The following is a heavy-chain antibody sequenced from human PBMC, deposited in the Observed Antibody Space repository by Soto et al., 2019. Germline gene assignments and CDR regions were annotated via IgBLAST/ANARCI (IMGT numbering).Heavy chain of an antibody. D-gene: IGHD3-10*01. Sequence: EVQLVASGGGLVQPGGSLRLSCAASGFTFSSYSMNWVPQAPGKGLEWVSYISSSSSTIYYADSVKGRFTISRDNAKNSLYLQMNSLRAEDTAVYYCARANYYGSPGDFDYWGQGTLVTVSS. J-gene: IGHJ4*02. V-gene: IGHV3-48*01. CDR3: ARANYYGSPGDFDY. CDR2: ISSSSSTI. CDR1: GFTFSSYS.